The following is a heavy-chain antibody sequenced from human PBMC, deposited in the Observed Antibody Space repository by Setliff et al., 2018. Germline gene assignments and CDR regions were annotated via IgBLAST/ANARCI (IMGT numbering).Heavy chain of an antibody. CDR3: VKLVPQAISSDP. D-gene: IGHD3-10*01. CDR2: IKSKTDGGTT. CDR1: GVTVSDAW. V-gene: IGHV3-15*01. J-gene: IGHJ5*02. Sequence: PGGSLRLSCAASGVTVSDAWMGWVRQTPGKGLDWVGRIKSKTDGGTTDYAAPVKGRFTISRDDSKNTLYLQMNSLKTEDTAVYYCVKLVPQAISSDPWGQGTPVTVSS.